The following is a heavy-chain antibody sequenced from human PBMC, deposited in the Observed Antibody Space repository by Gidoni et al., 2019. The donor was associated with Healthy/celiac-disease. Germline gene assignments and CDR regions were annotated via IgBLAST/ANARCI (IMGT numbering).Heavy chain of an antibody. Sequence: QVQLVQSGAEVKKPGSSVKVSCKASGGTFSRYAISWVRQAPGQGLEWMGGIIPIFGTANYAQKFQGRVTITADESTSKAYMELSSLRSEETAVYYCARVGYCSSTSCYTGAFDIWGQGTMVTVSS. CDR1: GGTFSRYA. V-gene: IGHV1-69*01. CDR3: ARVGYCSSTSCYTGAFDI. CDR2: IIPIFGTA. D-gene: IGHD2-2*02. J-gene: IGHJ3*02.